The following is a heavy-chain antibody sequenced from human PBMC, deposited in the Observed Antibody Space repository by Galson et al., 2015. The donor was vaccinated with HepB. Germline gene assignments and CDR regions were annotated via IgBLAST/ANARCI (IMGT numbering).Heavy chain of an antibody. V-gene: IGHV3-30*18. CDR1: GFTFSSYG. Sequence: SLRLSCAASGFTFSSYGMHWVRQAPGKGLEWVAVISYDGSNKYYADSVKGRFTISRDNSKNTLYLQMNSLRAEDTAVYYCAKDRYGDLIAAAGLVDYWGQGTLVTVSS. J-gene: IGHJ4*02. D-gene: IGHD6-13*01. CDR3: AKDRYGDLIAAAGLVDY. CDR2: ISYDGSNK.